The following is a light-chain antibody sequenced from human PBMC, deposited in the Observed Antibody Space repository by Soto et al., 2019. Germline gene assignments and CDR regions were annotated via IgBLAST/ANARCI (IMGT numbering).Light chain of an antibody. CDR1: QSISSW. V-gene: IGKV1-5*03. Sequence: DIQMTQSPSTLSASVGDRVTITCRASQSISSWLAWYQQKPGKAPKILIYKASILESGVPSRFSGSGSGTDFTLTISSLQPDDFATYYCQHYNIYSETFGQGTKVEVK. CDR2: KAS. CDR3: QHYNIYSET. J-gene: IGKJ1*01.